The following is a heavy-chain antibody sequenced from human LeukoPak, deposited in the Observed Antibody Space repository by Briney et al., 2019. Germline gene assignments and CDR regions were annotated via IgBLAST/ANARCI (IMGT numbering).Heavy chain of an antibody. Sequence: GGSLRLSCAASGFTFSSYSMNWVRQAPGKGLEWVSSISSSSSYIYYADSVKGRFTISRDNAKNSLYLQMNSLRAEDTAVYYCARGHSVYYDSSGYYRLDYWGQGTLVTVSS. CDR2: ISSSSSYI. V-gene: IGHV3-21*01. D-gene: IGHD3-22*01. J-gene: IGHJ4*02. CDR3: ARGHSVYYDSSGYYRLDY. CDR1: GFTFSSYS.